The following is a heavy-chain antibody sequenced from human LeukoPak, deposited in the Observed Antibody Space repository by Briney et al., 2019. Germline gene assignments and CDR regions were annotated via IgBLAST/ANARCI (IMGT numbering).Heavy chain of an antibody. CDR2: ISYDGSNK. D-gene: IGHD6-6*01. V-gene: IGHV3-30-3*01. CDR1: GFTFSSYA. Sequence: PGRSLRLSCAASGFTFSSYAMHWVRQAPGKGLEWVAVISYDGSNKYYADSVKGRFTISRDNSKNTLYLQMNSLRAEDTAVYYCAKDQGGAQLVPAFSAFDIWGQGTMVTVSS. J-gene: IGHJ3*02. CDR3: AKDQGGAQLVPAFSAFDI.